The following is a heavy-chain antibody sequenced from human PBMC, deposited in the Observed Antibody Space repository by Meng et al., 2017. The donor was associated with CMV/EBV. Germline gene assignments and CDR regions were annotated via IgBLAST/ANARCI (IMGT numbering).Heavy chain of an antibody. CDR3: AAADFWSGSYYYYGMDV. CDR1: GGTFSSYA. D-gene: IGHD3-3*01. Sequence: SVKVSCKASGGTFSSYAISWVRQAPGQGLEWTGGIIPIFGTANYAQKFQGRVTITTDESTSTAYMELSSLRSEDTAVYYCAAADFWSGSYYYYGMDVWGQGTTVTVSS. J-gene: IGHJ6*02. V-gene: IGHV1-69*05. CDR2: IIPIFGTA.